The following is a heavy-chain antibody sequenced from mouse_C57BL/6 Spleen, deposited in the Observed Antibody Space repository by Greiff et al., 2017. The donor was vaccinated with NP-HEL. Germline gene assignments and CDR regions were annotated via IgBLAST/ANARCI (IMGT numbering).Heavy chain of an antibody. CDR2: FYPGSGSI. J-gene: IGHJ3*01. CDR3: ARHERDGYYVVAWFAY. V-gene: IGHV1-62-2*01. CDR1: GYTFTEYT. Sequence: QVHVKQSGAELVKPGASVKLSCKASGYTFTEYTIHWVKQRSGQGLEWIGWFYPGSGSIKYNEKFKDKATLTADKSSSTVYMELSRLTSEDSAVYFCARHERDGYYVVAWFAYWGQGTLVTVSA. D-gene: IGHD2-3*01.